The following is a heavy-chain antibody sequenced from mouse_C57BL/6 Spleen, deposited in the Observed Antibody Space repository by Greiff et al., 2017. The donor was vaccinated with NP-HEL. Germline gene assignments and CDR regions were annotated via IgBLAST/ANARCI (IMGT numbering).Heavy chain of an antibody. D-gene: IGHD2-3*01. Sequence: QVQLKESGAELVKPGASVKISCKASGYAFSSYWMNWVKQRPGKGLEWIGQIYPGDGDTNYNGKFKGKATLTADKSSSTAYMQLSSLTSEDSAVYFCARAGDGYYGRYFDVWGTGTTVTVSS. CDR3: ARAGDGYYGRYFDV. CDR2: IYPGDGDT. J-gene: IGHJ1*03. V-gene: IGHV1-80*01. CDR1: GYAFSSYW.